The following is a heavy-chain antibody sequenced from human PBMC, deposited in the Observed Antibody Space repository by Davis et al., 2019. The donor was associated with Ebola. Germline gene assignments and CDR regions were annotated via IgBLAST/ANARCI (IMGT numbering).Heavy chain of an antibody. D-gene: IGHD3-10*01. V-gene: IGHV4-39*01. CDR1: GGSISSSSYY. CDR2: IYYSGST. CDR3: ARHPKGSGSYHYGMDV. J-gene: IGHJ6*02. Sequence: PSETLSLTCTVSGGSISSSSYYWGWIRQPPGKGLEWIGSIYYSGSTYYNPSLKSRVTISVDTSKNQFSLKLSSVTAADTAVYYCARHPKGSGSYHYGMDVWGQGTTVTVSS.